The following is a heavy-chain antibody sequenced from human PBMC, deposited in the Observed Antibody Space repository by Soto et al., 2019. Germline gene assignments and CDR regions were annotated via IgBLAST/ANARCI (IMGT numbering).Heavy chain of an antibody. J-gene: IGHJ5*01. CDR2: INPSGGNT. D-gene: IGHD5-12*01. CDR3: ARGKLTGVDIVATGT. CDR1: GYTFTNYY. Sequence: ASVKFSCKASGYTFTNYYMHWVRQAPGQWLECMGMINPSGGNTRYAQKFRGRVTMTRXTXXSXXXMXLXXLRSEDTAVYYCARGKLTGVDIVATGTWG. V-gene: IGHV1-46*01.